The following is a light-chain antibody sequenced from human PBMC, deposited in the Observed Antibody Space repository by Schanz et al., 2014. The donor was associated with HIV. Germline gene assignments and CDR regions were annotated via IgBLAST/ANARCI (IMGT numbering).Light chain of an antibody. CDR1: QSVSTR. Sequence: EIVLTQSPGTLSLSPGERATLSCRASQSVSTRSAWFQQKPGQAPRLLISGASTRAAGVPARFSGSGSGTDFTLTISSLQSEDFAVYYCQQYNDWPPITFGQGTRLEIK. CDR2: GAS. V-gene: IGKV3-15*01. CDR3: QQYNDWPPIT. J-gene: IGKJ5*01.